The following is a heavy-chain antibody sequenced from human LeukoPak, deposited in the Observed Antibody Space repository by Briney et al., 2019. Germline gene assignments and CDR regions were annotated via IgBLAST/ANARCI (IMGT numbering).Heavy chain of an antibody. V-gene: IGHV4-39*07. Sequence: SETLSLTCSVSGDSISSTNHYWGWIRQPPGTGLEWIGHIYYSGTTNYNPSLKSRVTIPVDTSKNQFSLKLSSVTAADTAVYYCAGPIPAATRWLFDYWGQGTLVTVSS. D-gene: IGHD2-2*01. CDR2: IYYSGTT. CDR1: GDSISSTNHY. CDR3: AGPIPAATRWLFDY. J-gene: IGHJ4*02.